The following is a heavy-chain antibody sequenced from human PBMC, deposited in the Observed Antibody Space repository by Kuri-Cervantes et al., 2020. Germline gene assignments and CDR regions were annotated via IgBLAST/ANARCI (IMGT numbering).Heavy chain of an antibody. CDR2: IYHSGST. J-gene: IGHJ4*02. Sequence: SQTLSLTCAVSGGSISSDGYSWSWIRQPPGKGLEWIGYIYHSGSTYYNPSLKSRVTISVDRSKNQFSLKLSSVTAADTAVYYCASTSIAALDYWGQGTLVTVSS. CDR1: GGSISSDGYS. CDR3: ASTSIAALDY. D-gene: IGHD6-6*01. V-gene: IGHV4-30-2*01.